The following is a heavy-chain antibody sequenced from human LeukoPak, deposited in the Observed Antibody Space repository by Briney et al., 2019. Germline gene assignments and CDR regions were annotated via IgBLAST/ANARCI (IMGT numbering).Heavy chain of an antibody. V-gene: IGHV4-4*02. CDR1: GGSISSSNW. J-gene: IGHJ3*02. CDR3: ARDPGYYDSSGYPGAFDI. CDR2: IYHSGST. D-gene: IGHD3-22*01. Sequence: PSGTLSLTCAVSGGSISSSNWWSWVRQPPGKGLEWIGEIYHSGSTNYNPSLKSRVTISVDTSKNQFSLKLSSVTAADTAVYYCARDPGYYDSSGYPGAFDIWGQGTMVTVSS.